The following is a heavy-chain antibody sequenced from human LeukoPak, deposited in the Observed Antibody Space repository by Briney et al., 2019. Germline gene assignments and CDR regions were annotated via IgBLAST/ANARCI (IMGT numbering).Heavy chain of an antibody. Sequence: PGGSLRLSCAASGFTFSIYSMNWVRQAPGKGLEWVSSISSSGSYIYYADSLKDRFTISRDNSKNTLYLQMNSLRAEDTAVYYCARDLRYSYGYYYYYYMDVWGKGTTVTISS. V-gene: IGHV3-21*04. D-gene: IGHD5-18*01. CDR1: GFTFSIYS. CDR2: ISSSGSYI. J-gene: IGHJ6*03. CDR3: ARDLRYSYGYYYYYYMDV.